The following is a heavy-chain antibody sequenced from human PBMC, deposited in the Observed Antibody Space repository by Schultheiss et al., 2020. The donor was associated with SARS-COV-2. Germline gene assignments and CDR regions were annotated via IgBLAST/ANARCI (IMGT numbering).Heavy chain of an antibody. Sequence: GESLKISCAASGFTFSSYGMHWVRQAPGKGLEWVAVISYDGSNKYYADSVKGRFTISRDNSKNTLYLQMNSLRAEDTAVYYCAKAKYSSTLRGAFDIWGQGTMVTVSS. CDR2: ISYDGSNK. V-gene: IGHV3-30*18. CDR3: AKAKYSSTLRGAFDI. D-gene: IGHD6-13*01. J-gene: IGHJ3*02. CDR1: GFTFSSYG.